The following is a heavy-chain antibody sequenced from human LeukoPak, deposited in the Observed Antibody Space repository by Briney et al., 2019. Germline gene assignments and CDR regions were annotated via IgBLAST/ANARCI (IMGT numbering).Heavy chain of an antibody. Sequence: SVKVSCKASGGTFSSYAISWVRQAPGQGLEWMGGIIPIFGTANYAQKFQGRVTITADESTSTAYMELSSLRSEETAVYYCARDLYSSSPAPTEYYYYMDVWGKGTTVTVSS. D-gene: IGHD6-6*01. J-gene: IGHJ6*03. CDR1: GGTFSSYA. V-gene: IGHV1-69*01. CDR3: ARDLYSSSPAPTEYYYYMDV. CDR2: IIPIFGTA.